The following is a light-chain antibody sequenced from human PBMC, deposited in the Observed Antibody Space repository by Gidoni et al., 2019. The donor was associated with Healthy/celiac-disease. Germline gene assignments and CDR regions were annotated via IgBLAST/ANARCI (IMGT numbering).Light chain of an antibody. V-gene: IGKV1-5*03. Sequence: DIQMTQSPSTLSASVGDRVTITCRASQSISSWLGWYQQKPGKAPKLLIYKASSLESGVPSRFSGSGSGTEFTLTISSLQPDDLATYYCQQYNSYPLTFGGXTKVEIK. CDR3: QQYNSYPLT. J-gene: IGKJ4*01. CDR2: KAS. CDR1: QSISSW.